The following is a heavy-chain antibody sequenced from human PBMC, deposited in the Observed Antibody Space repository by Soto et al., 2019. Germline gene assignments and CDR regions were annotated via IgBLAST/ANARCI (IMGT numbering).Heavy chain of an antibody. Sequence: XSVKVSFKASGYTFTSYDINWVRQATGQGLEWMGWMNPNSGNTGYAQKFQGRVTMTRNTSISTAYMELSSLRSEDTAVYYCARGILTTVTGWFDPWGQGTLVTVSS. CDR2: MNPNSGNT. J-gene: IGHJ5*02. CDR1: GYTFTSYD. D-gene: IGHD4-17*01. CDR3: ARGILTTVTGWFDP. V-gene: IGHV1-8*01.